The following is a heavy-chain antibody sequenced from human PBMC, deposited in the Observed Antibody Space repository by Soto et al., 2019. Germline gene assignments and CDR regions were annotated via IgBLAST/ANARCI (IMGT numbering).Heavy chain of an antibody. J-gene: IGHJ4*02. CDR2: ISYDGSNK. CDR3: ARDYGDYDDLDY. V-gene: IGHV3-30-3*01. D-gene: IGHD4-17*01. Sequence: QVQLVESGGGVVQPGRSLRLSCAASGFTFSSYAMHWVRQAPGKGLEWVAVISYDGSNKYYADSVQGRFTISRDNSKNTLDLQMNSLRAEDTAVYFCARDYGDYDDLDYWGQGTPVTVSS. CDR1: GFTFSSYA.